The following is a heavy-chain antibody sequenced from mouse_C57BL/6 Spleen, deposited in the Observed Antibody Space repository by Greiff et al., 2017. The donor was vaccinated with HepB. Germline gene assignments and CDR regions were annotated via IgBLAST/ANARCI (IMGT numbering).Heavy chain of an antibody. CDR3: ARHYGSSYVSYAMDY. CDR1: GYTFTSYG. CDR2: IYPRSGNT. Sequence: VQLQQSGAELARPGASVKLSCKASGYTFTSYGISWVKQRTGQGLEWIGEIYPRSGNTYYNEKFKGKATLTADKSSSTAYMELRSLTSEDSAVYFWARHYGSSYVSYAMDYWGQGTSVTVSS. V-gene: IGHV1-81*01. D-gene: IGHD1-1*01. J-gene: IGHJ4*01.